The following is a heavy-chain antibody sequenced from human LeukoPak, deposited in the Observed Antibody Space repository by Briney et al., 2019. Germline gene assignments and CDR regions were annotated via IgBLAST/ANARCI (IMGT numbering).Heavy chain of an antibody. CDR3: AKVGQIGDFWRLGRNYYMDV. Sequence: GRSLRLSCAASGFTFDDYAMHWVLQAPGKGLEWVSLISWDGGSTYYADSVKGRFTISRDNSKNSLYLQMNSLRAEDTALYYCAKVGQIGDFWRLGRNYYMDVWGKGTTVTVSS. CDR1: GFTFDDYA. J-gene: IGHJ6*03. D-gene: IGHD3-3*01. V-gene: IGHV3-43D*03. CDR2: ISWDGGST.